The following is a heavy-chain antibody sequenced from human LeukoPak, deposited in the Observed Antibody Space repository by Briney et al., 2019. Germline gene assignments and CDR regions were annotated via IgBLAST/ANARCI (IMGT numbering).Heavy chain of an antibody. CDR1: GGSFSGYY. CDR3: ARGIVVVPTAPLFMDV. CDR2: INRSGST. J-gene: IGHJ6*03. V-gene: IGHV4-34*01. D-gene: IGHD2-2*01. Sequence: SETLSLTCAVYGGSFSGYYWGWIRQPPGKGLEWLGEINRSGSTNYNPSLKSRVTISVDTSKNQFSLKLSSVTAADTAVYYCARGIVVVPTAPLFMDVWGKGTTVTVSS.